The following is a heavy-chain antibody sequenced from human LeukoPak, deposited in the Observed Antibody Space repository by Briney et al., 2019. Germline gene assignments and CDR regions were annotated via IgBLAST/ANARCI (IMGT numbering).Heavy chain of an antibody. CDR1: GFTFSSYA. CDR2: ISGSGGST. V-gene: IGHV3-23*01. Sequence: GGSLRLSCAASGFTFSSYAMSWVRQAPGKGLEWVSAISGSGGSTYYADPVKGRFTISRDNSKNTLYLQMNSLRAEDTAVYYCAKDALYYDFWSGYYKAQYYFDYWGQGTLVTVSS. CDR3: AKDALYYDFWSGYYKAQYYFDY. J-gene: IGHJ4*02. D-gene: IGHD3-3*01.